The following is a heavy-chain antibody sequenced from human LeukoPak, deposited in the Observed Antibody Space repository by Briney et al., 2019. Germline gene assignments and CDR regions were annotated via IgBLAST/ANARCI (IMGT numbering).Heavy chain of an antibody. J-gene: IGHJ4*02. V-gene: IGHV1-18*01. Sequence: ASVKVSCKASGYTFTSYGISWVRQAPGQGLEWMGWISAYNGNTNYAQKLQGRVTMTTDTSTSTAYMELRSLRSDDTAVYYCARDRPDYVGGLGIDYWGQGTLVTVSS. CDR1: GYTFTSYG. CDR2: ISAYNGNT. CDR3: ARDRPDYVGGLGIDY. D-gene: IGHD4-17*01.